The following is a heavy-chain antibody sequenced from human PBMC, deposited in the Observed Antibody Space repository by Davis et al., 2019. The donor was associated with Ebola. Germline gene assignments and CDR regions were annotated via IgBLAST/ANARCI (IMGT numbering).Heavy chain of an antibody. CDR2: ISSSSSTI. J-gene: IGHJ4*02. CDR1: GFTFSSYS. D-gene: IGHD6-13*01. Sequence: GESLKISCAASGFTFSSYSMNWVRQAPGKGLEWVSYISSSSSTIYYADSVKGRFTISRDNAKNSLYLQMNSLRDEDTAVYYCARENHGRFPGIAAAGPGFDYWGQGTLVTVSS. CDR3: ARENHGRFPGIAAAGPGFDY. V-gene: IGHV3-48*02.